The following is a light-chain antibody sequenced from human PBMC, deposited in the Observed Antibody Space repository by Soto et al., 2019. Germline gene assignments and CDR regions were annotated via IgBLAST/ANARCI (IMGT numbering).Light chain of an antibody. J-gene: IGKJ1*01. CDR3: PQYNNWPKT. CDR2: GAS. V-gene: IGKV3-15*01. Sequence: ELMMTQSPATLSVSPGERATLSCRASQSVSSNLAWYQQKPGQAPRLLIYGASTRATGIPARFSGSGSGAEFTLTISSLQSEDFAVYYCPQYNNWPKTFGQGTKVDIK. CDR1: QSVSSN.